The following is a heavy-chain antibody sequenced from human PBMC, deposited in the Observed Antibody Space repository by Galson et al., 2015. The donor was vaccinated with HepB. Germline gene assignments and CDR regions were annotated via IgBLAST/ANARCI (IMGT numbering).Heavy chain of an antibody. CDR2: IKQDGSEK. CDR3: ARDGDYVGMGPIDY. V-gene: IGHV3-7*03. J-gene: IGHJ4*02. D-gene: IGHD4-17*01. CDR1: GFTSSSYW. Sequence: SLRLSCAASGFTSSSYWMSWVRQAPGKGLEWVANIKQDGSEKYYVDSVKGRFTITRDNAKNSLYLQMNSLRAEDTAVYYCARDGDYVGMGPIDYWGQGTLVTVSS.